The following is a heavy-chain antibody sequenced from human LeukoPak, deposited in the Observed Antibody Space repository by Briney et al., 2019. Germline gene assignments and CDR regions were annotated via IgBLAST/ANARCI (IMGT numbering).Heavy chain of an antibody. V-gene: IGHV1-69*04. J-gene: IGHJ4*02. CDR3: ARDVRGGITNDS. CDR2: IIPIFGIA. CDR1: GSTFSSYA. Sequence: SVKVSCKASGSTFSSYAISWVRQAPGQGLEWMGRIIPIFGIANYAQKFQGRVTITADKSTSTAYMELSSLRSEDTAVYYCARDVRGGITNDSWGQRTLVTVSS. D-gene: IGHD3-3*01.